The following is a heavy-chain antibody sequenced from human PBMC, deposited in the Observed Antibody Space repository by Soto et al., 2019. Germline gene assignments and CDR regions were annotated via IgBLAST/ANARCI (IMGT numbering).Heavy chain of an antibody. D-gene: IGHD6-13*01. CDR1: GFTFSSYA. CDR3: AKVPRIAPPTGAFDI. J-gene: IGHJ3*02. V-gene: IGHV3-23*01. Sequence: PGGSLRRSCSASGFTFSSYAMGWVRQAPGKGLEWVSAISGSGGSTYYADSVKGRFTISRDNSKNTLYLQMNSLRAEDTAVYYCAKVPRIAPPTGAFDIWGQGTMVTVSS. CDR2: ISGSGGST.